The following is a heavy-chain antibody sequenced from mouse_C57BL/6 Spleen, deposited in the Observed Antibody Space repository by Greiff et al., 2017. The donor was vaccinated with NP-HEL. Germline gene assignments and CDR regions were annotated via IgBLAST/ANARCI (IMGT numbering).Heavy chain of an antibody. Sequence: VQLQQPGTELVKPGASVKMSCKASGYTFTSYTMHWVKQRPGQGLEWIGYINPSSGYTKYNQKFKDKATLTADKSSSTAYMQLSSLTSEDSAVYYCARQGNYAMDYWGQGTSVTVSS. J-gene: IGHJ4*01. V-gene: IGHV1-4*01. CDR1: GYTFTSYT. CDR3: ARQGNYAMDY. CDR2: INPSSGYT.